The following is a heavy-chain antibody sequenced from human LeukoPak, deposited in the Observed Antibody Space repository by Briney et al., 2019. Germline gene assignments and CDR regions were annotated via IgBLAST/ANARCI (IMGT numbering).Heavy chain of an antibody. Sequence: GGSLRLSCAASGFTSSSYWMSWLRQAPGKGLEWVANIKQDGREKYYLDSVKGRFTISRDNAKNSLYLQMNSLRAEDTAVYYCANYLDTAMVFDYWGQGTLVTVSS. V-gene: IGHV3-7*01. J-gene: IGHJ4*02. D-gene: IGHD5-18*01. CDR3: ANYLDTAMVFDY. CDR2: IKQDGREK. CDR1: GFTSSSYW.